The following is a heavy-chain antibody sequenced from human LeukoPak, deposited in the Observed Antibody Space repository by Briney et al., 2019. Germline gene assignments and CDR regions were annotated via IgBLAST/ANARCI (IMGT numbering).Heavy chain of an antibody. CDR2: INHSGST. J-gene: IGHJ4*02. V-gene: IGHV4-34*01. CDR1: GGSFSGYY. D-gene: IGHD5-18*01. Sequence: PSETLSLTCAVYGGSFSGYYWSWIRQPPGKGLEWIGEINHSGSTNYNPSLKSRVTISVDTYKNQFSLKLSSVTAADTAVYYCARNYGYGYPYYSDYWGQGTLVTVSS. CDR3: ARNYGYGYPYYSDY.